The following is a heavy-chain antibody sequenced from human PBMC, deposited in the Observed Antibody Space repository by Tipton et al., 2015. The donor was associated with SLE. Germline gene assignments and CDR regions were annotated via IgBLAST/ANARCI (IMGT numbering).Heavy chain of an antibody. D-gene: IGHD2-21*01. J-gene: IGHJ4*02. CDR3: AKNAEKHCGGDCSPFDY. V-gene: IGHV3-23*01. Sequence: GSLRLSCVASGFTFRSNAMSWVRQAPGKGLEWVSSIRGSGVGTYYADSVKGRFTVSRGTSKNTLYLQMSSLRPEDTAVYYCAKNAEKHCGGDCSPFDYWGQGTLVTVSS. CDR2: IRGSGVGT. CDR1: GFTFRSNA.